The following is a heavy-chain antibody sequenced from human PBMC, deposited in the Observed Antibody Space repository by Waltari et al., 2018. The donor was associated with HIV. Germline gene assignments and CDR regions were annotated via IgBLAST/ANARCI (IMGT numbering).Heavy chain of an antibody. V-gene: IGHV4-39*01. CDR2: LYYTGNT. CDR1: GGSVFSSVSY. D-gene: IGHD2-15*01. CDR3: ARLDCSGGTCSPFDP. J-gene: IGHJ5*01. Sequence: QLQLQESGPGLVKPSETLSLTCTVSGGSVFSSVSYWGWIRQPPGRGLEWFGTLYYTGNTYYNPSRQSRVTISVGVSKNQFSLKLGSLSASDTAVYYCARLDCSGGTCSPFDPWGQGTLVTVSS.